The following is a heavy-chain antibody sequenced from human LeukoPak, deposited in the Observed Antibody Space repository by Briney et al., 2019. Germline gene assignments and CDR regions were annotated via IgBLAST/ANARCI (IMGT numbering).Heavy chain of an antibody. CDR1: GFTLSSYA. J-gene: IGHJ4*02. CDR2: ISVSGNT. D-gene: IGHD1-7*01. Sequence: GGSLRLSCAASGFTLSSYAMSWVRQAPGKGLEWVSAISVSGNTYHADSVKGRFTISRDSSKNTLYLQMNSLRAEDTAVYYCARAHNWKYGSFDFWGQGTLVTVSS. V-gene: IGHV3-23*01. CDR3: ARAHNWKYGSFDF.